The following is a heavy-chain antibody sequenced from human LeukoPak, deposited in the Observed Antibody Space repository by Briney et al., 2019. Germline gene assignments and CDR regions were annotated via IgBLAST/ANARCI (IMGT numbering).Heavy chain of an antibody. V-gene: IGHV3-74*01. D-gene: IGHD3-22*01. J-gene: IGHJ1*01. CDR1: GNYW. CDR3: ARLNYYDSSGLREYFQH. Sequence: GGSLRLSCAASGNYWMHWVRQAPGKGLVWVSHINSDGSWTSYADSVKGRFTISKDNAKNTVYLQMNSLRAEDTAVYYCARLNYYDSSGLREYFQHWGQGTLVTVSS. CDR2: INSDGSWT.